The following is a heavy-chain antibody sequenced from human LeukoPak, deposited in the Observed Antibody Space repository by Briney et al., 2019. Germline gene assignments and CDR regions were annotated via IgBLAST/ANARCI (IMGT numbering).Heavy chain of an antibody. D-gene: IGHD3-10*01. CDR2: ISSSGSTI. J-gene: IGHJ4*02. Sequence: GGSLRLSCAASGFTFSSYEMNWVRQAPGKGLEWVSYISSSGSTIYYADSVKGRFTISRDNAKNSLYLQMNSLRAEDTAVYYCASSRLAYYGSGMGYWGQGTLVTVSS. V-gene: IGHV3-48*03. CDR1: GFTFSSYE. CDR3: ASSRLAYYGSGMGY.